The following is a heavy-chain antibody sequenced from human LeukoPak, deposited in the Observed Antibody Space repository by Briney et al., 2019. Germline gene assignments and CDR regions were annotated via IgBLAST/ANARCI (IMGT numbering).Heavy chain of an antibody. J-gene: IGHJ4*02. CDR2: INPNSGGT. V-gene: IGHV1-2*02. D-gene: IGHD3-9*01. CDR3: ARDDILTGYFDY. CDR1: GYTFTDYY. Sequence: ASVKVSCKASGYTFTDYYMHWVRQAPGQGLEWMGWINPNSGGTKYAEKFQGRVTMTRDTSISTAYLQWSSLKASDTAMYYCARDDILTGYFDYWGQGTLVTVSS.